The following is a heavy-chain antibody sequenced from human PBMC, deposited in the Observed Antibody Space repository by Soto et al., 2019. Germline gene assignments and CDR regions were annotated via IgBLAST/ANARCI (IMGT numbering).Heavy chain of an antibody. CDR2: ISYDGSNK. V-gene: IGHV3-30*18. D-gene: IGHD1-26*01. J-gene: IGHJ4*02. Sequence: QVQLVESGGGVVQPGRSLRLSCAASGFTFSSYGMHWVRQAPGKGLEWVAVISYDGSNKYYADSVKGRFTISRDNSKNTQYLQMNSLSAEDTAVYYCAKVHQISEVGATAYWGQGTLVTVSS. CDR1: GFTFSSYG. CDR3: AKVHQISEVGATAY.